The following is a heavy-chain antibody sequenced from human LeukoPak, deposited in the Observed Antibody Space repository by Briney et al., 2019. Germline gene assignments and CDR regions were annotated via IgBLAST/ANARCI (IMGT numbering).Heavy chain of an antibody. CDR1: GFPFSTYA. CDR3: VRSLDY. Sequence: GGSLRLSCAASGFPFSTYAMNWVRQAPGKGLEWVSVITGSGGFTQYADSVKGRFTISRDNTKNTVYLQMNSLRVEDTALYYCVRSLDYWGQGTLVTVSS. CDR2: ITGSGGFT. J-gene: IGHJ4*02. V-gene: IGHV3-23*01.